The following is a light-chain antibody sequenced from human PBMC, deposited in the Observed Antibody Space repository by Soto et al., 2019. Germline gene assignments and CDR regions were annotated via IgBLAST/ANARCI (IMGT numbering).Light chain of an antibody. Sequence: EIVLTQSQPTLSVSPGDRATLACRASQSVSSNLAWYQQKPGQAPRLLIYGASTRATGIPARFSGSGSGTEFTLTISSLQSEDFAVYYCQQYNNWPRTFGQGTKVDI. CDR3: QQYNNWPRT. V-gene: IGKV3-15*01. CDR1: QSVSSN. CDR2: GAS. J-gene: IGKJ1*01.